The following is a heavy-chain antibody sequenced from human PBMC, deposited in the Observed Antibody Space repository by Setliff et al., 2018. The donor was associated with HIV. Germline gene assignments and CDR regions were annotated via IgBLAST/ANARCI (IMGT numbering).Heavy chain of an antibody. CDR2: INTKTGNP. D-gene: IGHD3-10*01. CDR3: ARAHLWFGESFPFDP. J-gene: IGHJ5*02. V-gene: IGHV7-4-1*02. CDR1: GYTFTSYG. Sequence: ASVKVSCKASGYTFTSYGINWVRQAPGQGLEWMGWINTKTGNPTYAQGFTGRFAFSLDTSVSTAHLQISSLKAEDTAVYYCARAHLWFGESFPFDPWGQGTLVTVSS.